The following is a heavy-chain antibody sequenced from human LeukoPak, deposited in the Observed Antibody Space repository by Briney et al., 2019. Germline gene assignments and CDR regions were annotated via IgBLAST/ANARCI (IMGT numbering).Heavy chain of an antibody. D-gene: IGHD2-15*01. V-gene: IGHV3-21*01. CDR2: ISSSNNYI. J-gene: IGHJ5*02. CDR3: ARDSPRGYCSGGTCYAWFDP. Sequence: GGSLRLSCAASGFTFSNYNMNWVRQAPGKGLEWVSSISSSNNYIYYADSVKGRFTFSRDNAKNSLYLQMNRLRAEDTAVYYCARDSPRGYCSGGTCYAWFDPWGQGTLVTVSS. CDR1: GFTFSNYN.